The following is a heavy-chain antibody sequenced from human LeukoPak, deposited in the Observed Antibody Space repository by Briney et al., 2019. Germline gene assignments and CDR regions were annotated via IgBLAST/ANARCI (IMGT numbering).Heavy chain of an antibody. CDR2: IYYSGST. CDR1: GGSISSSSYY. D-gene: IGHD3-3*01. V-gene: IGHV4-39*01. Sequence: PSETLSLTCTVSGGSISSSSYYWGWIRQPPGKGLEWIGSIYYSGSTYYNPSLKSRVTISVDTSKNQFSLKLSSVTAADTAVYYCARCTIFGVVIESHFDYWGQGTLVTVSS. CDR3: ARCTIFGVVIESHFDY. J-gene: IGHJ4*02.